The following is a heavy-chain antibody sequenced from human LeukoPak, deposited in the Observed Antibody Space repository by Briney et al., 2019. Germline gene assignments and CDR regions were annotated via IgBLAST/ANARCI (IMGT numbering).Heavy chain of an antibody. V-gene: IGHV4-59*11. CDR1: GGSLSGHY. D-gene: IGHD3-9*01. CDR3: ARFSSGCSTASCFLTN. CDR2: IYYTGTT. J-gene: IGHJ4*02. Sequence: SETLSLTCTVGGGSLSGHYGSWIRQPPGKGLELVGHIYYTGTTFYNPSLNIRVTISLDTSRNQFSLRLTSVTAADTAVYYCARFSSGCSTASCFLTNWGQGTLVTVSS.